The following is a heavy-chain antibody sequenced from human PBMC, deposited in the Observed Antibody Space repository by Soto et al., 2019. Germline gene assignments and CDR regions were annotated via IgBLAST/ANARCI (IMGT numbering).Heavy chain of an antibody. D-gene: IGHD6-19*01. V-gene: IGHV6-1*01. CDR1: GDSVSSNSVA. Sequence: QVQLHQSGPGLVKPSQTLSLTCAISGDSVSSNSVAWYWIRQSPSRGLEWLGRTYYRSRWYDDYAVSVKSRIRISPDTSKNQFSLQLTSVTPGDTAVYYCARGGFYMTVANFDCWGQGTLVTVSS. CDR2: TYYRSRWYD. CDR3: ARGGFYMTVANFDC. J-gene: IGHJ4*02.